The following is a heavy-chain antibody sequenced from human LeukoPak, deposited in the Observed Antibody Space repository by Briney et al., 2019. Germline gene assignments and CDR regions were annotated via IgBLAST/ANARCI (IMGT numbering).Heavy chain of an antibody. D-gene: IGHD1-26*01. CDR1: AFTFSDYS. J-gene: IGHJ4*02. CDR3: ARDRLKSGSYYFDY. Sequence: PGGSLRLSCAASAFTFSDYSMNWVRQAPGKGLEWVSYISGRSSTIHYADSVKGRFTISRDNAKSSMYLQMNSLRAEDTAVYYCARDRLKSGSYYFDYWGQGTLVTVSS. CDR2: ISGRSSTI. V-gene: IGHV3-48*01.